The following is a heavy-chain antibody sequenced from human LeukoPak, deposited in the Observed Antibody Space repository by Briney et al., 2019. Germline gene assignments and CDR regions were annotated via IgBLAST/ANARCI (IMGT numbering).Heavy chain of an antibody. CDR3: AKVRERRAWDLDY. CDR2: ISGSGGST. V-gene: IGHV3-23*01. CDR1: GFTFRDYH. Sequence: GGSLRLSCAAPGFTFRDYHMSWIRQAPGKGLECVSTISGSGGSTYYADSVKGRFTISRDNFKNTLYLQMNSLRADDTAVYYCAKVRERRAWDLDYWGQGALVTVSS. J-gene: IGHJ4*02. D-gene: IGHD1-1*01.